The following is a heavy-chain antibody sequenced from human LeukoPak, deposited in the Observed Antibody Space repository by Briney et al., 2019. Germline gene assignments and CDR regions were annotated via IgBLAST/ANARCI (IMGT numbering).Heavy chain of an antibody. Sequence: GRSLRLSCAASGFTFSSYAMFWVRQAPGKGLEFVSAISSNGGSTYYANSVKGRFTISRDNSKNTLYLQMGSLRADDMSVYYCARVCGGDCWYAFDIWGQGTMVTVSS. CDR3: ARVCGGDCWYAFDI. V-gene: IGHV3-64*01. J-gene: IGHJ3*02. D-gene: IGHD2-21*02. CDR1: GFTFSSYA. CDR2: ISSNGGST.